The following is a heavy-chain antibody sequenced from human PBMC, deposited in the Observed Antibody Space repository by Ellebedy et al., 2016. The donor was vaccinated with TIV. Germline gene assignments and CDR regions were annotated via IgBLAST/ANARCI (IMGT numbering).Heavy chain of an antibody. CDR3: ANGDYYYGMDV. D-gene: IGHD7-27*01. V-gene: IGHV1-18*01. J-gene: IGHJ6*02. CDR2: ISTYNGNT. CDR1: GYTFTDSD. Sequence: AASVKVSCKASGYTFTDSDINWVRQATGQGLEWMGWISTYNGNTNYARKLQGRVTMTTDTSTSTAYLELRSLDSDDTAVYYCANGDYYYGMDVWGQGTTVTVSS.